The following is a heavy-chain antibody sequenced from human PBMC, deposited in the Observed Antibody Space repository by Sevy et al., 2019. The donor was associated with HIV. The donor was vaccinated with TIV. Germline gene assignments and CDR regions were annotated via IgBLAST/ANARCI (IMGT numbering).Heavy chain of an antibody. Sequence: GGSLRLSCAASGFTFNNAWMNWVRQAPGKGLEWVGRIKSKTDGGTTDYAAPVKGRFTISSDDSKNTLYLQINSLQTEDTAVYYCTTDPYYYNTTGFQPYFDYWGQGTLVTVSS. CDR1: GFTFNNAW. J-gene: IGHJ4*02. D-gene: IGHD3-22*01. CDR2: IKSKTDGGTT. CDR3: TTDPYYYNTTGFQPYFDY. V-gene: IGHV3-15*07.